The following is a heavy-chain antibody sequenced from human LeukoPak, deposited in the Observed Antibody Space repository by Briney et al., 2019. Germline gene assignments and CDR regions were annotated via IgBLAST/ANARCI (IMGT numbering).Heavy chain of an antibody. V-gene: IGHV1-8*01. CDR1: GYTFTSYD. Sequence: GASVKVSCKASGYTFTSYDINWVRQATGQGLEWMGWMNPNSGNTGYAQKFQGRVTMTRNTSISTAYMELSSLRSEDTAVYYCARLQSYYYYYGMDVWGQGTTVTVSS. CDR2: MNPNSGNT. J-gene: IGHJ6*02. CDR3: ARLQSYYYYYGMDV. D-gene: IGHD6-19*01.